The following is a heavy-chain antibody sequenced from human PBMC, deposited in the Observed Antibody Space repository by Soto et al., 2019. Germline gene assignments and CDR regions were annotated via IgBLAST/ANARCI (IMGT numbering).Heavy chain of an antibody. D-gene: IGHD6-19*01. CDR3: ARVSWQVGFDY. V-gene: IGHV4-30-2*01. J-gene: IGHJ4*02. CDR1: GGSISSGGYS. CDR2: IYHSRIT. Sequence: QLQLQESGSGLVKPSQTLSLTCAVSGGSISSGGYSWSWIRQPPGKSLEWIGYIYHSRITYYNTSLKRRVTISVDRCKTQLSLELSSLSGAYTAVYYCARVSWQVGFDYWGQGTLVTVSS.